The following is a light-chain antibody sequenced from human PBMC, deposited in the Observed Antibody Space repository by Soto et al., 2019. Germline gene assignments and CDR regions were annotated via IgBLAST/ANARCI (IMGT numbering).Light chain of an antibody. V-gene: IGLV2-14*01. CDR1: SSDVGGYNY. CDR3: SSYTSSSTLYVV. Sequence: QSVLTQPASVSGSPGQSITISCTGTSSDVGGYNYVSWYQQHPGKAPKLMVYDVSNRPSGVSNRFSGSKSGNTASLTISGLQAEDESDYYCSSYTSSSTLYVVFGGGTNVTVL. CDR2: DVS. J-gene: IGLJ2*01.